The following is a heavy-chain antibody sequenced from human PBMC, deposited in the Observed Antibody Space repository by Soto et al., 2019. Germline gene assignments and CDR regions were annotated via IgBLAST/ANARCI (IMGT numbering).Heavy chain of an antibody. J-gene: IGHJ4*02. V-gene: IGHV5-51*01. CDR2: IFPGDSDT. D-gene: IGHD3-9*01. Sequence: GESLKISCKGSGYSFNNYWIAWVRQMPGKGLEWMGIIFPGDSDTVYSPSFQGPVTISVDKSIGTAYLQWSGLKASDTAMYYWATQIGLHGFSRYFDYWGQGTLVTVSS. CDR1: GYSFNNYW. CDR3: ATQIGLHGFSRYFDY.